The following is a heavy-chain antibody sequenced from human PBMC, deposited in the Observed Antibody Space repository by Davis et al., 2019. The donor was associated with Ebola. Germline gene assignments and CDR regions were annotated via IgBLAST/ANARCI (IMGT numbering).Heavy chain of an antibody. CDR1: GGSISSYY. V-gene: IGHV4-59*01. CDR3: ARDRGYSVLWFDP. D-gene: IGHD2-15*01. Sequence: SETLSLTCTASGGSISSYYWSWIRQPPGKGLEWIGYIYYSGSTNYNPSLKSRVTISVDTSKNQFSLKLSSVTAADTAVYYCARDRGYSVLWFDPWGQGTLVTVSS. J-gene: IGHJ5*02. CDR2: IYYSGST.